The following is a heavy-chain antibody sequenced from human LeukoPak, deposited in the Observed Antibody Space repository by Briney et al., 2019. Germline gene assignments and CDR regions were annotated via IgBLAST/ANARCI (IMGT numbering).Heavy chain of an antibody. CDR2: MNPNSGNT. Sequence: ASVKVSCKASGYTFTSYDINWVRQATGQGLEWMGWMNPNSGNTGYAQKFQGRVTIARNTSISTAYMELSSLRSEDTAVYYCARDLSGYGFYYYMDVWGKGTTVTVSS. V-gene: IGHV1-8*03. D-gene: IGHD5-12*01. J-gene: IGHJ6*03. CDR1: GYTFTSYD. CDR3: ARDLSGYGFYYYMDV.